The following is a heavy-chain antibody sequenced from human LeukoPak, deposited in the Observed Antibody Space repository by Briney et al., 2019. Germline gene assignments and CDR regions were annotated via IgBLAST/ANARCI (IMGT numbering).Heavy chain of an antibody. CDR1: GFTFSSYG. J-gene: IGHJ5*02. CDR2: IWYDGSNK. Sequence: PGRSLRLSCAASGFTFSSYGMHWVRQAPGKGLEWVAVIWYDGSNKYYADSVKGRFTISRDNSKNTLYLQMNSLRAEDTAVYYCARDRRDGYNYSWFDPWGQGTLVTVSS. D-gene: IGHD5-24*01. CDR3: ARDRRDGYNYSWFDP. V-gene: IGHV3-33*01.